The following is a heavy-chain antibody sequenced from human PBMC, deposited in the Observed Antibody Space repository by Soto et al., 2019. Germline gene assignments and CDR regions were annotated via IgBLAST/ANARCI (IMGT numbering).Heavy chain of an antibody. J-gene: IGHJ6*02. CDR1: GGSISSGGYY. D-gene: IGHD3-3*01. CDR2: IYYSGST. CDR3: ARGTTYYDFWSGHPPYYYYYGMDV. V-gene: IGHV4-31*03. Sequence: PSETLSLTCTVSGGSISSGGYYWSWIRQHPGKGLEWIGYIYYSGSTYYNPSLKSRVTISVDTSKNQFSLKLSSVTAADTAVYYCARGTTYYDFWSGHPPYYYYYGMDVWGQGTTVTVSS.